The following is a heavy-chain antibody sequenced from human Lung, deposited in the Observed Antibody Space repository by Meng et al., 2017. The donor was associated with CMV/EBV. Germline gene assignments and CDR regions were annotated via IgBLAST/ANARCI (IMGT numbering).Heavy chain of an antibody. V-gene: IGHV3-48*03. CDR1: GFIFRSFE. CDR2: ISSSGSII. D-gene: IGHD2-2*01. CDR3: ARLPFLPAAINKWFEP. Sequence: GESLKISCAASGFIFRSFEMNWVRQAPGKGLEWNSYISSSGSIICYADSVKGRFTISRDNAKTSLYLQMNRLRAEDTAVYYCARLPFLPAAINKWFEPWGQGTLVTVSS. J-gene: IGHJ5*02.